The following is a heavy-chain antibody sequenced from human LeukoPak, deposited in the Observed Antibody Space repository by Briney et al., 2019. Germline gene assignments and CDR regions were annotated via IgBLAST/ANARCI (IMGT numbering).Heavy chain of an antibody. D-gene: IGHD2/OR15-2a*01. J-gene: IGHJ1*01. CDR3: AASTTRYLQE. CDR2: IYADGRT. V-gene: IGHV3-66*01. Sequence: PGGSLSLSCAASGLIVSINYMSWVRRAPGKGLEWVSVIYADGRTYYADSVKGRFTISRDNSKNTLYLQMNSLRAEDTAVYYCAASTTRYLQEWGQGTLVTVSS. CDR1: GLIVSINY.